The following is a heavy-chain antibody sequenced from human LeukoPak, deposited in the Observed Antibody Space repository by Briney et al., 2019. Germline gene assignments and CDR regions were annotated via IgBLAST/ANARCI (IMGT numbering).Heavy chain of an antibody. Sequence: SETLSLTCAVSGGSISSGGYSWSWIRQPPGKGLEWIGYIYYSGSTYYNPSLKSRVTISVDTSKNQFSLKLGSVTAADTAVYYCARGPPGLYYYYYYYMDVWGKGTTVTVSS. CDR2: IYYSGST. CDR1: GGSISSGGYS. CDR3: ARGPPGLYYYYYYYMDV. V-gene: IGHV4-30-4*07. J-gene: IGHJ6*03.